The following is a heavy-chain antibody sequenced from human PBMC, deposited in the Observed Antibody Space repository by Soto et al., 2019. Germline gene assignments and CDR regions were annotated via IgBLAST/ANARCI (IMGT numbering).Heavy chain of an antibody. Sequence: QVQLVESGGGVVQPGRSLRLSCAASGFTFSSYGMHWVRQAPGKGLEWVAVIWYDGTNKYSADAVKGVFTISRDNSKNTLYRQMNSLRAEDTAVYYCARDRGAAAGTRYYYGMDVWGQGTTVTVSS. CDR2: IWYDGTNK. V-gene: IGHV3-33*01. CDR1: GFTFSSYG. D-gene: IGHD6-13*01. J-gene: IGHJ6*02. CDR3: ARDRGAAAGTRYYYGMDV.